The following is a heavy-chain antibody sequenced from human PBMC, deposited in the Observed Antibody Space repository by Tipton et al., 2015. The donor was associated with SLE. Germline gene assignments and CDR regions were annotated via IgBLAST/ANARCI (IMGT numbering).Heavy chain of an antibody. J-gene: IGHJ4*02. CDR3: ARDLPEYNWNYYFDY. Sequence: QLVQSGPEVKKPGSSVKVSCKASGGTFSSYAISWVRQAPGQGLEWMGGIIPIFGTANYAQKFQGRVTITADESTSTAYMELSSLRSEDTAVYYCARDLPEYNWNYYFDYWGQGTLVTVSS. CDR1: GGTFSSYA. CDR2: IIPIFGTA. D-gene: IGHD1-7*01. V-gene: IGHV1-69*13.